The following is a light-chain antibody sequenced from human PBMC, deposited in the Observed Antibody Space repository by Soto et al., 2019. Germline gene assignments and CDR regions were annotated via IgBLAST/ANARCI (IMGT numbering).Light chain of an antibody. CDR1: QSISSW. CDR2: KAS. Sequence: DIQMTQSPSTLSASVGDRVTITCRASQSISSWLAWYQQKPGKAPKLLIYKASSLESGVPSRFRGSGSGTEFTLTISSLQPDDFATYYCQQYNSYWTFGQWTKVEIK. V-gene: IGKV1-5*03. CDR3: QQYNSYWT. J-gene: IGKJ1*01.